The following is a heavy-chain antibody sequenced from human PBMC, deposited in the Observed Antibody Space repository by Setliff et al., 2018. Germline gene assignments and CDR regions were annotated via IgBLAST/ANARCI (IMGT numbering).Heavy chain of an antibody. J-gene: IGHJ4*02. D-gene: IGHD3-3*01. V-gene: IGHV4-34*01. Sequence: PSETLSLTCTVYGASFSDYYWGWIRQPPGKGLEWIAEINHSGSTNYNPSLKSRVTISVDTSKNQFSLKVFSVTAADTAVYYCRFWSSYYKNDYWAQGTLVTVSS. CDR2: INHSGST. CDR1: GASFSDYY. CDR3: RFWSSYYKNDY.